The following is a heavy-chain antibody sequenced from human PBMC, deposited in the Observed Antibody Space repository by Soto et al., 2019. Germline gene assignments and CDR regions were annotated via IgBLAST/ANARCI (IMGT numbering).Heavy chain of an antibody. CDR3: ARRIEVVAAADSGVWFDP. V-gene: IGHV4-30-2*03. D-gene: IGHD2-15*01. CDR2: IYYSGYT. CDR1: GGSISSGGYS. Sequence: SETLSLTCAVSGGSISSGGYSWSWIRQPPGKGLEWIGYIYYSGYTYYNPSLESRVTISVDTSKNQFSLKLRSVTAADTAVYYCARRIEVVAAADSGVWFDPWGQGTLVTV. J-gene: IGHJ5*02.